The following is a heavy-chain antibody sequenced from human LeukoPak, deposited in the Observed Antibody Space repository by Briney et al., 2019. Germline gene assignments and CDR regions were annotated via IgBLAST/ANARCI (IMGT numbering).Heavy chain of an antibody. J-gene: IGHJ4*02. Sequence: GGSLRLSCAASGFTFSTYGMHWVRQAPGKGLEWVAVIWYDGSNKYYADSVKGRFTISRDNSKNTLYLQMNSLRAEDTAVYYCARDHSSGWYSDYFDYWGQGTLVTVSS. D-gene: IGHD6-19*01. CDR3: ARDHSSGWYSDYFDY. V-gene: IGHV3-33*08. CDR2: IWYDGSNK. CDR1: GFTFSTYG.